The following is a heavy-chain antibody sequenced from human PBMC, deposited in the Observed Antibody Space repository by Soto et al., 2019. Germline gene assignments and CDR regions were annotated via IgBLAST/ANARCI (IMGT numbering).Heavy chain of an antibody. Sequence: SETLSLTCAVSGGSISSGGYSWSWIRQPPGKGLEWIGYIYHSGSTYYNPSLRSRVTISVDRSKNQFSLKLSSVTAADTAVYYCASSTSDDGAYDYWGQGTLVTVSS. CDR2: IYHSGST. D-gene: IGHD4-17*01. V-gene: IGHV4-30-2*01. CDR3: ASSTSDDGAYDY. J-gene: IGHJ4*02. CDR1: GGSISSGGYS.